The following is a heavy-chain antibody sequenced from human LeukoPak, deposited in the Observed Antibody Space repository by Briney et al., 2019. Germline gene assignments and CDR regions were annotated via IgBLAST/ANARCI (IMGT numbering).Heavy chain of an antibody. Sequence: PGGSLRLSCAASGFTFSTCNMNWVRQTPGKGLEWVSSISNSGGYIYYADSVKGRFTISRDNAKNSLNLQMNSLRVEDTAVYYCARDDSSTTVTTFDYWGQGILVTVSS. CDR2: ISNSGGYI. CDR1: GFTFSTCN. V-gene: IGHV3-21*01. CDR3: ARDDSSTTVTTFDY. D-gene: IGHD4-17*01. J-gene: IGHJ4*02.